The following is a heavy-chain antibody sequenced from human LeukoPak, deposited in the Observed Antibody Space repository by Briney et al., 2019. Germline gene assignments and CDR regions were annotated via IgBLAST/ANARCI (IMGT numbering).Heavy chain of an antibody. J-gene: IGHJ6*03. CDR2: INHSGST. D-gene: IGHD4-17*01. CDR3: ATGLTVTTFYYYYYYMDV. CDR1: GGSFSGYY. Sequence: PSETLSLTCAVYGGSFSGYYWSWIHQPPGKGLEWIGEINHSGSTNYNPSLKSRVTISVDTSKNQFSLKLSSVTAADKAVYYCATGLTVTTFYYYYYYMDVWGKGTTVTVSS. V-gene: IGHV4-34*01.